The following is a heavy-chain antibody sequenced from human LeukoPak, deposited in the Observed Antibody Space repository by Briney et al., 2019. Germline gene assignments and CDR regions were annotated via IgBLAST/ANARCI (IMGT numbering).Heavy chain of an antibody. CDR3: AKGTYGDYAMFDY. Sequence: EASVKVSYKASGYTFTSYGISWVRRAPGQGLEWMGWISAYNGNTNYAQKLQGRVTMTTDTSTRTAYMELRSLRSDDTAVYYCAKGTYGDYAMFDYWGQGTLVTVSS. V-gene: IGHV1-18*01. CDR1: GYTFTSYG. D-gene: IGHD4-17*01. J-gene: IGHJ4*02. CDR2: ISAYNGNT.